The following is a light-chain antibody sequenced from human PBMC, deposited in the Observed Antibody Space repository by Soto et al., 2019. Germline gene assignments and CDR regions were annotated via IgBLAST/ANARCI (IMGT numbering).Light chain of an antibody. CDR3: QQYNSYTGT. J-gene: IGKJ1*01. CDR1: QSISSW. V-gene: IGKV1-5*01. CDR2: DAF. Sequence: DIQMTQSPSTLSASVGDRVTITCRASQSISSWLAWYQQKPGKAPKLLIYDAFSLESGVPSRFSGSGSGTEFTLTISSLQPDDFATYYCQQYNSYTGTFGQGTKVEI.